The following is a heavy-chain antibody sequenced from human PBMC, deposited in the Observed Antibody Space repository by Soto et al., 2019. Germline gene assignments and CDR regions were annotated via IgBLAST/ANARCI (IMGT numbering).Heavy chain of an antibody. D-gene: IGHD3-10*01. V-gene: IGHV1-3*01. CDR1: GYTFTSYA. CDR3: ARGPNYYGSGSYSGYYYYYRIEV. J-gene: IGHJ6*02. CDR2: INAGNGNT. Sequence: ASVKVSCKASGYTFTSYAMHWVRQAPGQRLEWMGWINAGNGNTKYSQKFQGRVTITRDTSASTAYMELSSLRSEDTAVYYCARGPNYYGSGSYSGYYYYYRIEVWGQGTTATVSS.